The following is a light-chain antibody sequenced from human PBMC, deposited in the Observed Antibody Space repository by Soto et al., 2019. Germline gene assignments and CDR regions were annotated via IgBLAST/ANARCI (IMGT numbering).Light chain of an antibody. J-gene: IGKJ2*01. CDR2: AAS. CDR3: QQSYSTPYT. V-gene: IGKV1-39*01. CDR1: QSISSY. Sequence: DIQMTQSPSSLSASVGDRVTITCRASQSISSYLNWYQEKPGKAPKLLIYAASSLQSGVPSRFSGSGSETDFTLTISSLQPDDFATYYCQQSYSTPYTFGQGTKVDIK.